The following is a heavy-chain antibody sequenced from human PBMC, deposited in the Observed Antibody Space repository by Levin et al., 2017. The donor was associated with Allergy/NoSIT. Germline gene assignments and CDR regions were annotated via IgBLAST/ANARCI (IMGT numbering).Heavy chain of an antibody. V-gene: IGHV3-9*01. CDR3: AKDLSSSWPLGLDY. J-gene: IGHJ4*02. CDR2: ISWNSGSI. D-gene: IGHD6-13*01. Sequence: AGGSLRLSCAASGFTFDDYAMHWVRQAPGKGLEWVSGISWNSGSIGYADSVKGRFTISRDNAKNSLYLQMNSLRAEDTALYYCAKDLSSSWPLGLDYWGQGTLVTVSS. CDR1: GFTFDDYA.